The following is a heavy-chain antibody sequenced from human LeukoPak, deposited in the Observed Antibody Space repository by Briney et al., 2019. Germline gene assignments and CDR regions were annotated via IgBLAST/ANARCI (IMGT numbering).Heavy chain of an antibody. D-gene: IGHD3-10*01. CDR2: YYGGST. Sequence: ETESLTCTVSGASSNSYYWSWIRQPPGKGLEWIGSYYGGSTNYNSSLNGRVTISVDTSKNQFSLMLSSVTAADTAVYYCATSRGCDGSGNYWGQGTLVTVSS. J-gene: IGHJ4*02. V-gene: IGHV4-59*01. CDR3: ATSRGCDGSGNY. CDR1: GASSNSYY.